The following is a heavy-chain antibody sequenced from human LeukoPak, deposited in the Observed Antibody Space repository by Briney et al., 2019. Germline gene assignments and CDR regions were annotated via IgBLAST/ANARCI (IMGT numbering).Heavy chain of an antibody. V-gene: IGHV3-11*03. CDR2: ICSSSYNT. Sequence: KPGGSLRLSCTASGFTFSDYYMSWIRQAPGKGLEWVSYICSSSYNTIYADSVMGRFTLSRDNAQKSLFRQRNSLKAHDRDVYYCARRRLRTSVMDIWGQGTMVTVSS. CDR1: GFTFSDYY. D-gene: IGHD3-16*01. J-gene: IGHJ3*02. CDR3: ARRRLRTSVMDI.